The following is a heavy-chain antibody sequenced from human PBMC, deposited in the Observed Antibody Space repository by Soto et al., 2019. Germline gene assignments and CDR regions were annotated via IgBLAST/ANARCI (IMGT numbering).Heavy chain of an antibody. Sequence: VQLVESGGGLVQPGRSLRLSCAASGFTFDHYAMHWVRQAPGKGLEWVSGISWNSGSIGYADSVKGRFTISRDNAKNSLYLQMNSLRAEDTALYYCAKDIVRGGLYAMAFDYWGQGTLVTVST. CDR1: GFTFDHYA. J-gene: IGHJ4*02. CDR2: ISWNSGSI. D-gene: IGHD2-8*01. CDR3: AKDIVRGGLYAMAFDY. V-gene: IGHV3-9*01.